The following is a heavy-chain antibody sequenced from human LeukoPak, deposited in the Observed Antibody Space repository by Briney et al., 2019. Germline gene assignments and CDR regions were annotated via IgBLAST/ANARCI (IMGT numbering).Heavy chain of an antibody. CDR2: IKQDGSEK. J-gene: IGHJ6*03. D-gene: IGHD5-12*01. V-gene: IGHV3-7*01. CDR1: GFTFSSYW. CDR3: AKDRTHIVATILVRDYYYYMDV. Sequence: PGGSLRLSCAASGFTFSSYWMSWVRQAPGKGLEWVANIKQDGSEKYYVDSVKGRFTISRDNSKNTLYLQMNSLRAEDTAVYYCAKDRTHIVATILVRDYYYYMDVWGKGTTVTISS.